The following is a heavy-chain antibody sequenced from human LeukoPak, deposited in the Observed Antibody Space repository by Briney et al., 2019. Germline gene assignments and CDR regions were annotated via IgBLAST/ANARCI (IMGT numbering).Heavy chain of an antibody. CDR2: IYYSGST. J-gene: IGHJ6*03. V-gene: IGHV4-39*07. CDR3: ARAIWREAAPWHYMDV. CDR1: GGSISSSSDY. D-gene: IGHD6-13*01. Sequence: SETLSLTCTVSGGSISSSSDYWGWIRQPPGKGLEWIGSIYYSGSTYYNPSLKSRVTISVDTSKNQFSLKLSSVTAADTAVYYCARAIWREAAPWHYMDVWGKGTTVTVSS.